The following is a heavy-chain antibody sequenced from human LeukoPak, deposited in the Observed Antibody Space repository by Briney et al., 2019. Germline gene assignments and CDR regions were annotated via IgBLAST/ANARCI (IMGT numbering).Heavy chain of an antibody. Sequence: SSETLSLTCAVSGGSISSGGYSWSWIRQPPGKGLEWIGYIYHSGSTYYNPSLKSRVTISVDRSKNQFSLKLSSVTAADTAVYYCARGTGDSCKDWGLGTLVTVSS. CDR3: ARGTGDSCKD. D-gene: IGHD3-22*01. CDR2: IYHSGST. V-gene: IGHV4-30-2*01. CDR1: GGSISSGGYS. J-gene: IGHJ4*02.